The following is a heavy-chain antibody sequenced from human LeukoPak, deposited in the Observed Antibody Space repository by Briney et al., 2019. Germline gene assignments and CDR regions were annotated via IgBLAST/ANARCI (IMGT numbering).Heavy chain of an antibody. CDR3: ARTGGLAAAGNFDY. CDR2: ISGSGGST. J-gene: IGHJ4*02. Sequence: GGSLRLSCAASGFTFSSYAMSWVRQAPGKGLEWVSAISGSGGSTYYADSVKGRFTISRDNSKNTLYLQMNSLRAEDTALYHCARTGGLAAAGNFDYWGQGTLVTVSS. CDR1: GFTFSSYA. V-gene: IGHV3-23*01. D-gene: IGHD6-13*01.